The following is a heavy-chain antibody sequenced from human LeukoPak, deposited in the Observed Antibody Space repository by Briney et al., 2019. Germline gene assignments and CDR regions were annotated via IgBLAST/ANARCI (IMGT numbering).Heavy chain of an antibody. CDR1: GSIFTSYW. CDR3: ARLWPQQQLDGMDV. CDR2: IYHGDSDT. D-gene: IGHD6-13*01. J-gene: IGHJ6*02. V-gene: IGHV5-51*01. Sequence: GAALEISWKGAGSIFTSYWIGGGRELGGKGVGRVGIIYHGDSDTRDSPSFQGQVTISADKSITTAYLQWSSLKASHTAMYYCARLWPQQQLDGMDVWGQGTTVTVSS.